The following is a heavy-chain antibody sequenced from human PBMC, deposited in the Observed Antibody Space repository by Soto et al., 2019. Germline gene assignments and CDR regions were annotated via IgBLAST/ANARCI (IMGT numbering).Heavy chain of an antibody. Sequence: EVQLVESGGDLVKPGGSLRLSCAASGLGFTDNKMPWIRQAPGKGLEWVGRIQKTADGGATDYAAPVKGRFTISRDDSKNTLYLQMNSLKTEDTAVYYCTTRTDWGQGTLVTVSS. V-gene: IGHV3-15*01. J-gene: IGHJ4*02. CDR3: TTRTD. CDR1: GLGFTDNK. CDR2: IQKTADGGAT.